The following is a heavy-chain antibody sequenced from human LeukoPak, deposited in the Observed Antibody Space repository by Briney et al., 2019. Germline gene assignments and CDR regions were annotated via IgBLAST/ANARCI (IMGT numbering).Heavy chain of an antibody. J-gene: IGHJ4*02. CDR1: GFTFENHN. V-gene: IGHV3-53*01. CDR2: IYSGGST. CDR3: ARNRPFDY. Sequence: GGSLRLSCAASGFTFENHNMNWVRQAPGKGLEWVSIIYSGGSTYYADSVKGRFTIPRDNSKNTLYLQMNSLRAEDTAVYYCARNRPFDYWGQGTLVTVSS. D-gene: IGHD1-14*01.